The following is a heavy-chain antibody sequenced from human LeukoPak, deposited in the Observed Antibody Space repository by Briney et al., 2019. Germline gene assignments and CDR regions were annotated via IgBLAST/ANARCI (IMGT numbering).Heavy chain of an antibody. CDR3: ATIPRGYDFWSGYWDYYYYMDV. D-gene: IGHD3-3*01. CDR1: GFTFDDYG. J-gene: IGHJ6*03. Sequence: PGGSLRLSCAASGFTFDDYGMSWVRHAPGKGLVWVSRINSDGSSTSYADSVKGRFTISRDNAKNTLYLQMNSLRAEDTAVYYCATIPRGYDFWSGYWDYYYYMDVWGKGTTVTVSS. V-gene: IGHV3-74*01. CDR2: INSDGSST.